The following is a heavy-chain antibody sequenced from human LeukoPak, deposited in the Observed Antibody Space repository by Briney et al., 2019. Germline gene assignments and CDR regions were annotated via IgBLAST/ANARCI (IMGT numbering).Heavy chain of an antibody. D-gene: IGHD5-12*01. CDR2: IYPGDSDT. Sequence: GESLKISCKGSGYSFTSYWIGWVRQMPGKGLEWMGIIYPGDSDTRYSPSFQGQVTISADKSISTAYLQRSTVRSSDTAMYFCARRIGYSGYDSWGQGSLVSVSS. CDR1: GYSFTSYW. CDR3: ARRIGYSGYDS. J-gene: IGHJ4*02. V-gene: IGHV5-51*01.